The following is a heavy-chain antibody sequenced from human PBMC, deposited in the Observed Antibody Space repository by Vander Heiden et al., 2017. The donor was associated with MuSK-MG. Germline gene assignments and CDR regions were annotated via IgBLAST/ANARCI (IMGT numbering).Heavy chain of an antibody. V-gene: IGHV3-21*01. D-gene: IGHD6-19*01. J-gene: IGHJ4*02. CDR2: ISSSSSYL. CDR3: ARDECSGCLYYFDY. CDR1: GLTFRSYS. Sequence: EVQLVESGGGLVKPGGSLRLPCAASGLTFRSYSLNWVRQASGKGLECVSSISSSSSYLYYADSVKGRFTISRDNAKIALYLQMNSLRAEDTAVYYCARDECSGCLYYFDYWGQGILVTVSS.